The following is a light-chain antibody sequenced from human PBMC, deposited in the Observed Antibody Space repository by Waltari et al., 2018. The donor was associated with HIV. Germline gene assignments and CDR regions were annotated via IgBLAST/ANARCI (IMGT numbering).Light chain of an antibody. CDR1: QCVNGN. V-gene: IGKV3-15*01. CDR3: HHYNNWRET. CDR2: GTP. Sequence: ELLLTKSPATLSVSPGERATLSRRASQCVNGNLAWYQQKPGQTPRLLLYGTPPRATDIPARFSGSEAGTEFTLTISSLQSEDFAVYYCHHYNNWRETFGQGTKVEIK. J-gene: IGKJ1*01.